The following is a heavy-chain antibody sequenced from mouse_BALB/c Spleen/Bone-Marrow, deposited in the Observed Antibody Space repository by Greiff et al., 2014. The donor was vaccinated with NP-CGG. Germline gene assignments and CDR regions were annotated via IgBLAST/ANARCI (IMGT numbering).Heavy chain of an antibody. CDR1: GSTFTNYW. Sequence: VQLQQSGAELVKPGASLKLSCKASGSTFTNYWIHWVKQRPGQGLEWIGEINPSNGRTNYNEKFKTKATLTVDKSSSTAYMQLXXXTSEDSAVNYCAARLSHLAMDYWGQGTSVTVSS. CDR3: AARLSHLAMDY. V-gene: IGHV1S81*02. J-gene: IGHJ4*01. CDR2: INPSNGRT. D-gene: IGHD2-2*01.